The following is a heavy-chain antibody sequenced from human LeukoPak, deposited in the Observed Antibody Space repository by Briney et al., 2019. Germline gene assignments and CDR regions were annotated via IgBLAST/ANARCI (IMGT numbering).Heavy chain of an antibody. CDR3: VKVAKYYYGSETYYFFEQ. J-gene: IGHJ4*02. V-gene: IGHV3-7*01. CDR2: INQDGTEK. D-gene: IGHD3-10*01. Sequence: GRSLRLSCAASGFTFTTYWMSWVRQFPGKGLQWVANINQDGTEKYYVDSVKGRFTIYRDNAKNSLYLQMNSLRVEDTAIYYCVKVAKYYYGSETYYFFEQWGQGTPVTASS. CDR1: GFTFTTYW.